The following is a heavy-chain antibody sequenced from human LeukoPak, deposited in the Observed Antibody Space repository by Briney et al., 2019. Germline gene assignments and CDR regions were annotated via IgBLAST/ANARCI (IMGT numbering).Heavy chain of an antibody. J-gene: IGHJ6*02. D-gene: IGHD2-2*01. CDR2: IGTAGDT. Sequence: PGGSLRLSCAASGFTFSSYDMHWVRQATGKGLEWVSAIGTAGDTYYPGSVKGRFTISRENAKNSLYLQMNSLRAGDTAVYYYARAPSRRVDLYGMDVWGQGTTVTVSS. CDR1: GFTFSSYD. V-gene: IGHV3-13*01. CDR3: ARAPSRRVDLYGMDV.